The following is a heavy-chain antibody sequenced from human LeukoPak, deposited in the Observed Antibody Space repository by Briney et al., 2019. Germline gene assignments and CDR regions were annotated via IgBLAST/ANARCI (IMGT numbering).Heavy chain of an antibody. CDR1: GGTFSSYA. D-gene: IGHD4-11*01. CDR3: ARAPYSNALYHY. J-gene: IGHJ4*02. Sequence: SVKISCKASGGTFSSYAISWVRQAPGQGLEWMGRIIPIFGTANYAQKFQGRVTITTDESTSTAYMELSSLRSEDTAVYYCARAPYSNALYHYWGQGTLVTVSS. CDR2: IIPIFGTA. V-gene: IGHV1-69*05.